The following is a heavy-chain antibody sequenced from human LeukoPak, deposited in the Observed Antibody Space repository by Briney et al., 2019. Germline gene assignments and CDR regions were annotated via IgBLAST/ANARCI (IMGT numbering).Heavy chain of an antibody. CDR1: GFTFSSYG. J-gene: IGHJ6*03. CDR2: IRYDGSNK. Sequence: PGGSLRLSCAASGFTFSSYGMHWVRQAPGKGLEWVAFIRYDGSNKYYADSVKGRFTISRDNSKNTLYLQMNSLRAEDTAVYYCAKSSYSSSWFGHYYMDVWGKGTTVTVSS. V-gene: IGHV3-30*02. CDR3: AKSSYSSSWFGHYYMDV. D-gene: IGHD6-13*01.